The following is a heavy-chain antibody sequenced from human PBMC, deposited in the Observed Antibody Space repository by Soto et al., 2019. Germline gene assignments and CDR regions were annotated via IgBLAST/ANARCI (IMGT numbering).Heavy chain of an antibody. Sequence: LRLSCAASGFTFSSYGMHWVRQAPGKGLEWVAVISYDGSNKYYADSVKGRFTISRDNSKNTLYLQMNSLRAEDTAVYYCAKVTDCSSTSCYTTYGMDVWGQGTTVTVSS. CDR3: AKVTDCSSTSCYTTYGMDV. V-gene: IGHV3-30*18. CDR2: ISYDGSNK. D-gene: IGHD2-2*02. J-gene: IGHJ6*02. CDR1: GFTFSSYG.